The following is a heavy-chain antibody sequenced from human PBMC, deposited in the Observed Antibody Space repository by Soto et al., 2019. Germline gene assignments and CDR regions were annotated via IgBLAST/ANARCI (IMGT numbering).Heavy chain of an antibody. CDR1: GGSISSYY. V-gene: IGHV4-59*01. J-gene: IGHJ3*02. D-gene: IGHD2-15*01. Sequence: PSETLSLTCTVSGGSISSYYWSWTRQPPGKGLEWIGYIYYSGSTNYNPSLKSRVTISVDTSKNQFSLKLSSVTAADTAVYYCARVGVAVDAFDIWGQGTMVTVSS. CDR2: IYYSGST. CDR3: ARVGVAVDAFDI.